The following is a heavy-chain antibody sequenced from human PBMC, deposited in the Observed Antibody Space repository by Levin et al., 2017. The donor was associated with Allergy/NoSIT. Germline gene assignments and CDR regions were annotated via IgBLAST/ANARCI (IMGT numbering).Heavy chain of an antibody. CDR3: AKEKYYGSGSFFYYLGMDV. CDR1: GFTFDDYA. V-gene: IGHV3-9*01. CDR2: TSWDSVNI. J-gene: IGHJ6*02. Sequence: SLKISCAASGFTFDDYAMHWVRQAPGKGLEWVSSTSWDSVNIGYAGSVKGRFTISRDNAKNSLYLQMNSLRAEDTALYYCAKEKYYGSGSFFYYLGMDVWGRGTTVTVSS. D-gene: IGHD3-10*01.